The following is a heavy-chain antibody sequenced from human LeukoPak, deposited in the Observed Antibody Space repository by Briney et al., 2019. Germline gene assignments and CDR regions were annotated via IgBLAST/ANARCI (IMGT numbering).Heavy chain of an antibody. CDR2: IYYSGST. Sequence: PSETLSLTCTVSSGSLSSYYWIWIRQPPGKGLVWIGYIYYSGSTNYNPSLKSRVTISVETSKHQFPLKLSSVTAADTAVYYCARGEYKGVGYGSGSYYGYYYYYMDVWGQGTTVTIS. V-gene: IGHV4-59*01. D-gene: IGHD3-10*01. J-gene: IGHJ6*03. CDR3: ARGEYKGVGYGSGSYYGYYYYYMDV. CDR1: SGSLSSYY.